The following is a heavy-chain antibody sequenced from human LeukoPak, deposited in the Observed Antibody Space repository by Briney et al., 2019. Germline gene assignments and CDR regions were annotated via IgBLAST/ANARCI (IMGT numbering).Heavy chain of an antibody. J-gene: IGHJ4*02. Sequence: ASVTVSCKASGYSFTAYYMHWVRQAPGQGLEWMGWINPNSGGTNYAQKIQGRVTITTDTSITTAYMEMSRLRSDDTALYYCARSPHILTGENFDYWGQGTLVTVSS. CDR3: ARSPHILTGENFDY. V-gene: IGHV1-2*02. D-gene: IGHD3-9*01. CDR2: INPNSGGT. CDR1: GYSFTAYY.